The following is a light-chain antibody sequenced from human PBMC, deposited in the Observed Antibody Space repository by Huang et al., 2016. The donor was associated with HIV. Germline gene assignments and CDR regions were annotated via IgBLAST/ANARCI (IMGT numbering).Light chain of an antibody. V-gene: IGKV3-11*01. CDR1: QSVRSY. Sequence: EIVLTQSPATLSLSPGERATLSCRASQSVRSYLAWYQQKPGQAPRLLIYDESKRATDIPARFSGSGSGTDFTLTISSLEPEDFAVYYCQQSSDWPPFTFGPGTKVDIK. CDR2: DES. J-gene: IGKJ3*01. CDR3: QQSSDWPPFT.